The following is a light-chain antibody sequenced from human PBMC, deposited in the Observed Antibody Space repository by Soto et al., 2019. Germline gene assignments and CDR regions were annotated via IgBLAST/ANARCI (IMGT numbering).Light chain of an antibody. Sequence: EMVMTQSPATLSVSPGERVTLSCRASQSVFSKLAWYQKRPGQAPTLLIFDASARATGIPARFSGSGSGTEFTLTINSLQSEDFGVYFCMQYNKWPLRTFGQGTKVEI. CDR2: DAS. CDR3: MQYNKWPLRT. J-gene: IGKJ1*01. V-gene: IGKV3-15*01. CDR1: QSVFSK.